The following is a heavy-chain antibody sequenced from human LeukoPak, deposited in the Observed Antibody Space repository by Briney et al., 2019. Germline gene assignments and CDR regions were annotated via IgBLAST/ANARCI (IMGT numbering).Heavy chain of an antibody. Sequence: GGSLRLSCAASGFTFDDYAMHWVRQAPRKGLEWVSGISWNSGSIGYADSVKGRFTISRDNAKNSLYLQMNSLRAEDTALYYCAKDISPTTMVRGANAFDIWGQGTMVTVSS. CDR1: GFTFDDYA. D-gene: IGHD3-10*01. CDR2: ISWNSGSI. J-gene: IGHJ3*02. V-gene: IGHV3-9*01. CDR3: AKDISPTTMVRGANAFDI.